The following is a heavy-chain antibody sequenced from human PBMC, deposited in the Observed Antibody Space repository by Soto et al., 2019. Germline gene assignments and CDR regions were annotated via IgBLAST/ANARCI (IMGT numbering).Heavy chain of an antibody. D-gene: IGHD2-21*01. CDR1: CCSIGGDF. CDR2: IYYSGST. CDR3: TRHVANGFTFDL. J-gene: IGHJ2*01. Sequence: SDTLPLTCTFTCCSIGGDFWSWVRQSPGTGLEWIGYIYYSGSTKYNPSLKSRVAISVDTSKNQFSLKVNSVTAADTAVYYCTRHVANGFTFDLWGRGALVTVS. V-gene: IGHV4-59*08.